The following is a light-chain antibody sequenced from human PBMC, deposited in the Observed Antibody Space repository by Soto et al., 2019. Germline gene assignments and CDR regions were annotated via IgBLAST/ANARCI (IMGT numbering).Light chain of an antibody. CDR2: DVT. V-gene: IGLV2-8*01. CDR1: SSDVGGYNF. J-gene: IGLJ2*01. CDR3: SSYAGSSVPVA. Sequence: QSALTRPPSASGSPGQSVTISCTGASSDVGGYNFVSWYQQHPGKAPKLMIYDVTKRPSGVPDRFSGSKSGNTASLTVSGLQADDEADYYCSSYAGSSVPVAFGGGTKVTVL.